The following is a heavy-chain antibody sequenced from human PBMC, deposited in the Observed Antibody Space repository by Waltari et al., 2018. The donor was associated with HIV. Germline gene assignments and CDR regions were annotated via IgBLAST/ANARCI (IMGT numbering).Heavy chain of an antibody. CDR1: GFTFSNYG. V-gene: IGHV3-23*01. Sequence: EVQLLESGGGLVQTGGSLRLSCAASGFTFSNYGMNWVRQAPGKGLVGGAASSGSGCNTYYADALKVRCTISRDNSKNTLYLQRNSLRAEDTAVYFCVKEHQYSHTWYSYYGMDVWGQGTTVTVSS. J-gene: IGHJ6*02. D-gene: IGHD6-13*01. CDR3: VKEHQYSHTWYSYYGMDV. CDR2: SSGSGCNT.